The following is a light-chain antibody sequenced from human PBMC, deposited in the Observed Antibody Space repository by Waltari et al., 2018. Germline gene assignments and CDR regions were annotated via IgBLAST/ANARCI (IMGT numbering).Light chain of an antibody. CDR2: DAS. V-gene: IGKV3-11*01. CDR1: QSVSRY. J-gene: IGKJ5*01. Sequence: EIVLTQSPATLSLSPGERATLSCRASQSVSRYLAWYQQKPVQAHRLLLYDASNRAPGIPARFSGSGSGTDFTLTISSLEPEDFAVYYCQQRSKWPFTFGQGTGLESK. CDR3: QQRSKWPFT.